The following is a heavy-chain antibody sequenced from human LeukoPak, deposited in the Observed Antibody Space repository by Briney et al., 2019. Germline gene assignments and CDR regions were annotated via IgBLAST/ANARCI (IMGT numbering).Heavy chain of an antibody. CDR2: ISGSGGST. CDR3: AKPGYSYGYTHYYFDY. J-gene: IGHJ4*02. D-gene: IGHD5-18*01. V-gene: IGHV3-23*01. Sequence: PGGSLRLSCAASGFTFSSYAMSWVRQAPGKGLEWVSAISGSGGSTYYADSVEGRFTISRDNSKNTLYLQMNSRRAEDTAVYYCAKPGYSYGYTHYYFDYWGQGTLVTVSS. CDR1: GFTFSSYA.